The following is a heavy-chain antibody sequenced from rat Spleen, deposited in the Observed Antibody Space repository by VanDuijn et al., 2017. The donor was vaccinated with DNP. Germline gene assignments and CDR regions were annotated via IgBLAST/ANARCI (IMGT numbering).Heavy chain of an antibody. V-gene: IGHV5S13*01. CDR1: GFTFSNHF. CDR3: AKGMYTTGWGAY. CDR2: ISPTDGAT. Sequence: EVQLVESGGGLVQPGRSLKLSCIASGFTFSNHFMAWVRQAPTKGLEWVASISPTDGATYYPDSVKGRFTISRDNAKNTQYLQINSLRSEDTATYYCAKGMYTTGWGAYWGQGTLVTVSS. D-gene: IGHD1-6*01. J-gene: IGHJ3*01.